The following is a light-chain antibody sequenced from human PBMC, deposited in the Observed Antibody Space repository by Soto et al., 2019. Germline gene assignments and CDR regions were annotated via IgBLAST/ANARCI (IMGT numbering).Light chain of an antibody. V-gene: IGLV2-8*01. CDR3: SSYAGSKNLV. CDR2: EVN. Sequence: QSALTQPPSASGSPGQSVTISCTGTSSDVGGYNSVSWYQQHPGKAPKLIIYEVNKRPSGVPDRFSASKSDNTASLTVSGXXXEDEADYYCSSYAGSKNLVFGGGTKLTVL. J-gene: IGLJ2*01. CDR1: SSDVGGYNS.